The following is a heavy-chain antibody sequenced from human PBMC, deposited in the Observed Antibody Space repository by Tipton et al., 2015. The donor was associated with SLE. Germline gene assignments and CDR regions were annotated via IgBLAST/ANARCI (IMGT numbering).Heavy chain of an antibody. J-gene: IGHJ4*02. CDR3: ARGPGSYCDY. D-gene: IGHD1-26*01. CDR2: INHSGST. Sequence: TLSLTCAVYGGSFSGYYWSWIRQPPGKGLEWIGEINHSGSTNYNPSLKSRVTISVDTSKNQFSLKLSSVTAADTAVYYCARGPGSYCDYWGQGTLVTVSS. CDR1: GGSFSGYY. V-gene: IGHV4-34*01.